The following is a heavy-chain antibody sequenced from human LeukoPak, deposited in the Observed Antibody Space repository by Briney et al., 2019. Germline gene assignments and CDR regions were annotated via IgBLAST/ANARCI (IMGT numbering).Heavy chain of an antibody. Sequence: SETLSLTCTVSGGSINNYYWTWIRQPPGKGLDWIGYVFYTGSTVYNPSLKSRVTLSVDTSKNQFSLRLSSVTAADTAVYYCARIPPQTVAGANYFDYWGQGALVTVSS. D-gene: IGHD6-19*01. CDR2: VFYTGST. CDR3: ARIPPQTVAGANYFDY. J-gene: IGHJ4*02. CDR1: GGSINNYY. V-gene: IGHV4-59*01.